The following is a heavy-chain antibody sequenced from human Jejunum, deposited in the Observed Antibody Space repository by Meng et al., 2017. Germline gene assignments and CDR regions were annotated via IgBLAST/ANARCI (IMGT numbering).Heavy chain of an antibody. Sequence: QEPGPGLVKPSGTLSLTCAVSGDFTSSSDRWTWVRQAPGRGLEWIGEVWHSGATYYNPSLESRLTISIDTSNNRFSLELSSATAADTAVYYCARGVLERYFDYWGQGALVTVSS. D-gene: IGHD3-10*01. CDR3: ARGVLERYFDY. CDR1: GDFTSSSDR. V-gene: IGHV4-4*02. CDR2: VWHSGAT. J-gene: IGHJ4*02.